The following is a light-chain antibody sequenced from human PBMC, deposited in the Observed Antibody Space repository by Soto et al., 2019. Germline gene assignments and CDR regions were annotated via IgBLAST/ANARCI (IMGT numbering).Light chain of an antibody. Sequence: DIVMTQSPDSLAVSLGERATINCKSSQSILYTPTNRYYLVWYQQKPGQPPKLLIYWASTRESGVPDRFSGSGSGTDFTLTISSLQAEDVAVYYCQQYYSPPLTFGQGTKVEMK. J-gene: IGKJ1*01. CDR1: QSILYTPTNRYY. CDR3: QQYYSPPLT. CDR2: WAS. V-gene: IGKV4-1*01.